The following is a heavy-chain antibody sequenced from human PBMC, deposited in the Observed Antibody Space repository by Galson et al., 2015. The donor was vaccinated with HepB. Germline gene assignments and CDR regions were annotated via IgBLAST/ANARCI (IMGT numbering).Heavy chain of an antibody. CDR2: IRSKANSYAT. Sequence: SLRLSCAASGFTFSGSAMHWVRQASGKGLEWVGRIRSKANSYATAYAASVKGRFTISRDDSKNTAYLQMNSLKTEDTAVYYCTRHVPSSGWFDYWGQGTLVTVSS. J-gene: IGHJ4*02. CDR3: TRHVPSSGWFDY. V-gene: IGHV3-73*01. D-gene: IGHD6-19*01. CDR1: GFTFSGSA.